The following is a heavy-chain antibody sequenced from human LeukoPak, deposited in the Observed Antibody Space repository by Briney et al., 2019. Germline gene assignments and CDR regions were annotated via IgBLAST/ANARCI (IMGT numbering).Heavy chain of an antibody. J-gene: IGHJ6*03. D-gene: IGHD6-19*01. CDR1: GFTFSSYT. CDR2: ISSSTNTI. CDR3: AKVIGSGWYPQPFYYYYMDV. V-gene: IGHV3-48*01. Sequence: LGGSLRLSCAASGFTFSSYTMNWVRQAPGKGLEWISYISSSTNTIYYADSVKGRFTISRDNSKNTLYLQMNSLRAEDTAVYYCAKVIGSGWYPQPFYYYYMDVWGKGTTVTISS.